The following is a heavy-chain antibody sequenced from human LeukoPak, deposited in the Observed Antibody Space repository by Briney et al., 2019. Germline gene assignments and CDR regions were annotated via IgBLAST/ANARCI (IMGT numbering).Heavy chain of an antibody. CDR2: IGGGGGST. D-gene: IGHD3-3*01. CDR1: GFAFNNYA. Sequence: GGSLRLSYAASGFAFNNYAMTWVRQAPGKGLEWVSSIGGGGGSTYYADSVKGRFTISRDNSKNTPFLQMNSLRAEDTAVYYCARGSYYDFWSGRNWFDPWGQGTLVTVSS. CDR3: ARGSYYDFWSGRNWFDP. V-gene: IGHV3-23*01. J-gene: IGHJ5*02.